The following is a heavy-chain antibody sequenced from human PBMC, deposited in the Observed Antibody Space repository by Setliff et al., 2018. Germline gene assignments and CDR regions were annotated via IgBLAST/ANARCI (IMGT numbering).Heavy chain of an antibody. CDR1: GASTTTYY. V-gene: IGHV4-59*08. Sequence: SETLSLTCAVSGASTTTYYWSWIRQPPGKGLEWIGYIFSGGSTKFNPPLKGRVTISVDTSKNQFSLKLSSVTAADTAVYYCARAHTWSLPNDNSGYPGWFDPWGQGTLVTVSS. J-gene: IGHJ5*02. D-gene: IGHD3-22*01. CDR3: ARAHTWSLPNDNSGYPGWFDP. CDR2: IFSGGST.